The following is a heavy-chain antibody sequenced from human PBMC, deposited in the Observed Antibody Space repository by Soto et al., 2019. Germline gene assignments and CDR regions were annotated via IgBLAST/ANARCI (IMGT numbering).Heavy chain of an antibody. Sequence: SQTLSLTCAISGDSVSSNSAGWNWIRQSPSRGLEWLGRTYYRSKWYNDYAVSVKSRITFDPDTSKNQFSLQLISVTPEDTAVYFCARDGPWAGTWGYFDCWGRGTQVTVSS. D-gene: IGHD1-26*01. CDR3: ARDGPWAGTWGYFDC. V-gene: IGHV6-1*01. J-gene: IGHJ4*02. CDR2: TYYRSKWYN. CDR1: GDSVSSNSAG.